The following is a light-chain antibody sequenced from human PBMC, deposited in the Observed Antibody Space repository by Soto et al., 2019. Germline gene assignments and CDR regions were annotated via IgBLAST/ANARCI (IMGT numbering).Light chain of an antibody. J-gene: IGLJ7*01. Sequence: QSVLTQPASVSGSPGQSITISCTGTSSDIGRYNYVSWYQQHPGKAPRLVISVVNKRPSGISNRFSGSKSGNTASLPISGLQAADEAIYYCASSTSTTTIVVFGGGTQLTVL. CDR3: ASSTSTTTIVV. CDR2: VVN. V-gene: IGLV2-14*01. CDR1: SSDIGRYNY.